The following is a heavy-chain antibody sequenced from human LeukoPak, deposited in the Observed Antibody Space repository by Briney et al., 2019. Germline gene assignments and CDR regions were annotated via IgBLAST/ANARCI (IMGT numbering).Heavy chain of an antibody. CDR2: INHSGST. V-gene: IGHV4-34*01. Sequence: SETLSLTCDVSGGSTSGYFWSWIRQPPGKGPEWIGEINHSGSTKYISSLKSRLTISVDTSKNQFSLKLTSVTAADTAVYYCARVDGFGESPLDAFDVWGQGTMVTVSS. CDR3: ARVDGFGESPLDAFDV. D-gene: IGHD3-10*01. J-gene: IGHJ3*01. CDR1: GGSTSGYF.